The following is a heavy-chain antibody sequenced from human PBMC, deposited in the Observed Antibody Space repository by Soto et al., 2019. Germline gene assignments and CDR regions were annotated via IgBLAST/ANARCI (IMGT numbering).Heavy chain of an antibody. CDR2: IGNRGTTI. D-gene: IGHD6-19*01. V-gene: IGHV3-48*02. CDR1: GFTFSSYS. Sequence: GGSLRLSCAASGFTFSSYSMNWVRQAPGKGLEWVSYIGNRGTTIYYADSVKGRFSISRDNAENSLYLQMNSLRDEDTAVYYCARVAVAGRGPLDYWGQGTLVTVSS. J-gene: IGHJ4*02. CDR3: ARVAVAGRGPLDY.